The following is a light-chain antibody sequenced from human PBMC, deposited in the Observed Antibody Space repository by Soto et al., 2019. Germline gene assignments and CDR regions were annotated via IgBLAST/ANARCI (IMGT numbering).Light chain of an antibody. CDR1: QGISNW. CDR2: TGS. CDR3: QQANSFPLT. J-gene: IGKJ4*01. Sequence: DIQMTQSPSSVSASVGDRVSITCRASQGISNWLAWYQQKPGRAPKLLIYTGSSLQSGVPSRFSGTGSGTDFTLTISSLQPEDVATYYCQQANSFPLTCGGGTKVETK. V-gene: IGKV1-12*01.